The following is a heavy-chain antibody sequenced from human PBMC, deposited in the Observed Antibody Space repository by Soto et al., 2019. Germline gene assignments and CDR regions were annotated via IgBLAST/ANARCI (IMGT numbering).Heavy chain of an antibody. D-gene: IGHD3-22*01. J-gene: IGHJ4*02. CDR2: ISGGGGST. CDR3: AKDPTSYDSSAQFDS. Sequence: EVTLLESGGRLVQPGGSLRLSCAASGFSFNIFAMNWVRQAPGKGLEWVSGISGGGGSTYYADSVKGRFTISRDNSNKALYLLMNSLRAEDTAVYYCAKDPTSYDSSAQFDSWGQGALVTVSS. CDR1: GFSFNIFA. V-gene: IGHV3-23*01.